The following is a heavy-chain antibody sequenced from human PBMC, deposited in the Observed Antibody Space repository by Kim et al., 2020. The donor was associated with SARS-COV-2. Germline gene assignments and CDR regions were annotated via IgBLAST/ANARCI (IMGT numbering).Heavy chain of an antibody. D-gene: IGHD3-3*01. V-gene: IGHV3-73*01. CDR1: GFTFSGSA. J-gene: IGHJ6*02. Sequence: GGSLRLSCAASGFTFSGSAMHWVRQASGKGLEWVGRIRSKANSYATAYAASVKGRFTISRDDSKNTAYLQMNSLKTEDTAVYYCTRLRFWSGPYEPEYYDYGMDIWGQGTTVTVSS. CDR2: IRSKANSYAT. CDR3: TRLRFWSGPYEPEYYDYGMDI.